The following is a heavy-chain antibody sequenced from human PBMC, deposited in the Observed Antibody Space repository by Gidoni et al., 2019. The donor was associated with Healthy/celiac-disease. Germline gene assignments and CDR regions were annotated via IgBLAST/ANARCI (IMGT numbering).Heavy chain of an antibody. J-gene: IGHJ6*02. V-gene: IGHV3-21*01. Sequence: EVQLVESGGGLVKPGGSLRLSCAASGFTFSSYSMNWVRQAPGKGLEWVSSIGSSSSYIYYADSVKGRFTISRDNAKNSLYLQMNSLRAEDTAVYYCASLYSSSSYYYYGMDVWGQGTTVTVSS. CDR3: ASLYSSSSYYYYGMDV. CDR2: IGSSSSYI. CDR1: GFTFSSYS. D-gene: IGHD6-6*01.